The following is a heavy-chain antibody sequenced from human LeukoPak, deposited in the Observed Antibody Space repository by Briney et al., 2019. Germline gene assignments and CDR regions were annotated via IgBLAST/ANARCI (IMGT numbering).Heavy chain of an antibody. CDR1: GYTFTIYA. J-gene: IGHJ4*02. D-gene: IGHD6-13*01. CDR2: INAGNGNT. CDR3: ARDHSSSWYFDY. V-gene: IGHV1-3*01. Sequence: ASVKVSFKGSGYTFTIYAMHWVRQAPGQRLEWMGWINAGNGNTKYSQKLQGRVTITRDTSATTAYMELSSLRSEDTAVYYCARDHSSSWYFDYWGQGTLVTVSS.